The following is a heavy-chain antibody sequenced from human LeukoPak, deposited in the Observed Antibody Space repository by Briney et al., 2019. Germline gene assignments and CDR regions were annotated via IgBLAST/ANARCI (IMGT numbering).Heavy chain of an antibody. CDR2: TSAYNGNT. CDR1: GYTFTSYG. V-gene: IGHV1-18*04. D-gene: IGHD2-15*01. Sequence: GASVKVSCKASGYTFTSYGISWVRQAPGQGLEWMGWTSAYNGNTNYAQKLQGRVTMTTDTSTSTAYMELRSLRSDDTAVYYCARSPLYCSGGSCTNWFDPWGQGTLVTVSS. J-gene: IGHJ5*02. CDR3: ARSPLYCSGGSCTNWFDP.